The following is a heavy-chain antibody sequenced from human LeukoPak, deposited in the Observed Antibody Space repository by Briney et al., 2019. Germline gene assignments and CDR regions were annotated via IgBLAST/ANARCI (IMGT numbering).Heavy chain of an antibody. J-gene: IGHJ4*02. CDR1: GFSFSSYA. V-gene: IGHV3-64*01. Sequence: PGGSLRLSCAASGFSFSSYAMHWVRKAPGKGLEYVSAMSSNGGGTYYANSVRGRCTISRDNSKNTLYLQMGSLRAEDMAVYYFARGVSGSYYGVRGYWGQGTVVTVSS. CDR3: ARGVSGSYYGVRGY. CDR2: MSSNGGGT. D-gene: IGHD1-26*01.